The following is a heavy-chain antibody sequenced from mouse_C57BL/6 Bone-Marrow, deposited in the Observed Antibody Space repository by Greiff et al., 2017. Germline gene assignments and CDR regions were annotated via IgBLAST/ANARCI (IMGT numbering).Heavy chain of an antibody. CDR3: ARNYGSH. V-gene: IGHV1-81*01. D-gene: IGHD1-1*01. Sequence: VKLQESGAELARPGASVKLSCKASGYTFTSYGISWVKQRTGQGLEWIGEIYPRSGNTYYNEKFKGKATLTADKSSSKAYMELRSLTSEDSAVYFFARNYGSHWGQGTTLTVSS. CDR1: GYTFTSYG. CDR2: IYPRSGNT. J-gene: IGHJ2*01.